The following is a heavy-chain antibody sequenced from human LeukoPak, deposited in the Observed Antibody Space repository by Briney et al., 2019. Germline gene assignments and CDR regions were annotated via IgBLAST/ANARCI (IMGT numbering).Heavy chain of an antibody. J-gene: IGHJ1*01. CDR1: GFTFSSYA. V-gene: IGHV3-23*01. CDR2: INSDDDIT. CDR3: AKSDSSSS. Sequence: TGGSLRLSCAASGFTFSSYAMNWVRQAPGKGLEWVSGINSDDDITYYADSVKGRFTISRDNSKNMLYLQINTLRREYSALYVFAKSDSSSSWGQGILVTVSS. D-gene: IGHD6-13*01.